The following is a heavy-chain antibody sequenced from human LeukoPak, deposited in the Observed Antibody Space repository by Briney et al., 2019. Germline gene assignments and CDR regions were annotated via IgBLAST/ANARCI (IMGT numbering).Heavy chain of an antibody. CDR1: GYTFSSYA. CDR2: INAGNGNT. J-gene: IGHJ3*02. Sequence: ASVKVSCKASGYTFSSYAMHWVRQAPGQRLEWMGWINAGNGNTKYSQKFQGRVTITRDTSASTAYMELSSLRSEDTAVYYCARKSSSWYRGDAFDIWGQGTMVTVSS. V-gene: IGHV1-3*01. CDR3: ARKSSSWYRGDAFDI. D-gene: IGHD6-13*01.